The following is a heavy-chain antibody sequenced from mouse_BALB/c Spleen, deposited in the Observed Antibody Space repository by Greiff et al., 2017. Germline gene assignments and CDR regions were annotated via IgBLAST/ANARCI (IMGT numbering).Heavy chain of an antibody. V-gene: IGHV1S81*02. D-gene: IGHD2-14*01. CDR1: GYTFTSYW. CDR2: INPSNGRT. CDR3: ASGRYDDYFDY. Sequence: VQLQQPGAELVKPGASVKLSCKASGYTFTSYWMHWVKQRPGQGLEWIGEINPSNGRTNYNEKFKSKATLTVDKSSSTAYMQLSSLTSEDSAVYYCASGRYDDYFDYWGQGTTLTVSS. J-gene: IGHJ2*01.